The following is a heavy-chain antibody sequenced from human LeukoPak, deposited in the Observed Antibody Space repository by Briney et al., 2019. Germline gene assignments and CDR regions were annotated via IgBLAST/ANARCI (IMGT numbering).Heavy chain of an antibody. J-gene: IGHJ5*02. CDR1: GFTFSSYG. V-gene: IGHV3-30*02. CDR2: IRYDGSNK. Sequence: GGSLRLSCEASGFTFSSYGMYWVRQAPGKGLEWVAFIRYDGSNKYYADSVKGRFTISRDNSKNTLYLQMNSLRAEDTAVYYCAKGFVVVVSATQSSWFDPWGQGTLVTVSS. D-gene: IGHD2-15*01. CDR3: AKGFVVVVSATQSSWFDP.